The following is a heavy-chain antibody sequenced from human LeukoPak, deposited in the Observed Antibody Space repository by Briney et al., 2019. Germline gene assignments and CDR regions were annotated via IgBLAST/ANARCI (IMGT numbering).Heavy chain of an antibody. D-gene: IGHD3-16*01. CDR2: IYYSGNT. Sequence: SETLSLTCSVSGYSISSGYYWSWIRQPPGQGLEWIGYIYYSGNTKYNPSLESRLSFSIDTSKNQFSLRLTSVTAADTAVYYCARAGERYFFDYWSQGTLVTVSS. CDR3: ARAGERYFFDY. J-gene: IGHJ4*02. CDR1: GYSISSGYY. V-gene: IGHV4-61*01.